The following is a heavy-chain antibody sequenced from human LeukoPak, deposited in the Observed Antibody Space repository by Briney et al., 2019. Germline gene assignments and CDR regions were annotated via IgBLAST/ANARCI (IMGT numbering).Heavy chain of an antibody. CDR2: ISGSGGGT. Sequence: QTGGSLRLXCAASGFTFSNYAMSWVRQAPGKGLEWVSAISGSGGGTYYADSVKGRFTISRDSSKNTLYLQMNSLRAEDTAVYYCAKGLDFLFHYWGQGTLVTVSS. CDR3: AKGLDFLFHY. CDR1: GFTFSNYA. V-gene: IGHV3-23*01. J-gene: IGHJ4*02.